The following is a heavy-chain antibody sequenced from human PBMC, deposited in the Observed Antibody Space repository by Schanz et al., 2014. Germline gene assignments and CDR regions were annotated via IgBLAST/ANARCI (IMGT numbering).Heavy chain of an antibody. D-gene: IGHD2-15*01. Sequence: EVQLVESGGGLVKPGGSLRLSCAASGFTFSSYSMNWVRQAPGKGLEWVSSISSSSSYIYYADSVKGRFTISRDNAKNSLYLQMNSMRAEDTAVYYCAKGMRYCSGGTCYDYYYYGLDVWGQGTTVTVSS. J-gene: IGHJ6*02. V-gene: IGHV3-21*01. CDR1: GFTFSSYS. CDR3: AKGMRYCSGGTCYDYYYYGLDV. CDR2: ISSSSSYI.